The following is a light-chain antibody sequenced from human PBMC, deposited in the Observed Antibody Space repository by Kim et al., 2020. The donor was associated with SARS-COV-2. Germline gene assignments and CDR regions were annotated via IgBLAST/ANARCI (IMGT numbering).Light chain of an antibody. J-gene: IGLJ3*02. Sequence: QTATLTCTGNSNNVGDQGAAWLQQHQGHPPKHLFYRNIKRPSGISDRFSASRSGNTDSLTIIGLQPEDEADYYCSAWDTSLSAQVFGGGTQLTVL. CDR2: RNI. V-gene: IGLV10-54*01. CDR1: SNNVGDQG. CDR3: SAWDTSLSAQV.